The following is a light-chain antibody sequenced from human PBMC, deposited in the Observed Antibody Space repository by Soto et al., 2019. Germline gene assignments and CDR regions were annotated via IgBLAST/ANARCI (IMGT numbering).Light chain of an antibody. CDR3: MQPLQSWT. Sequence: ILITQSPLSLPVATVEPSAIAGRFSQTLLHTNGYNDLDWYLQKPGQSPQLLIYLGSNRASGVPDRFSGSGSGTDFTLKISRVEAEDVGVYYCMQPLQSWTFGQGTKVDI. V-gene: IGKV2-28*01. CDR1: QTLLHTNGYND. CDR2: LGS. J-gene: IGKJ1*01.